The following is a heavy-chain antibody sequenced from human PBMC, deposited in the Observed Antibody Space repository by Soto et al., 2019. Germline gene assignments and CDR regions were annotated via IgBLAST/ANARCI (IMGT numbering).Heavy chain of an antibody. CDR1: GYTFSTNG. D-gene: IGHD4-4*01. CDR2: INAYNGNT. Sequence: ASVKVSCKASGYTFSTNGITWVRQVPGQGLEWMGWINAYNGNTDYAQKFQDRVTMTTDTSTSTAYMELRSLGSDDTAVYYCAKTYSNYYYYMDVWGKGTTVTVSS. V-gene: IGHV1-18*01. CDR3: AKTYSNYYYYMDV. J-gene: IGHJ6*03.